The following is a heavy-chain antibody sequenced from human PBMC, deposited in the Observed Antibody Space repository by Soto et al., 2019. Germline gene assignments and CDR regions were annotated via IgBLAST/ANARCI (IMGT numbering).Heavy chain of an antibody. CDR2: ISGFNGNT. D-gene: IGHD3-16*01. J-gene: IGHJ4*02. Sequence: ASVKVSCKASGYTFNFYGITWVRQAPGQGLGWMGWISGFNGNTNYAADLQGRVTMTTDTSTSTAYMELRGLRSDDTAVYYCARIGVSSGHESPDFDSWGQGTLVTVSS. CDR1: GYTFNFYG. V-gene: IGHV1-18*01. CDR3: ARIGVSSGHESPDFDS.